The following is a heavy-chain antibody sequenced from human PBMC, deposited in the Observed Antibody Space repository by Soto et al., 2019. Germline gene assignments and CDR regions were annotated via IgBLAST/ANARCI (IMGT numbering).Heavy chain of an antibody. CDR3: ARQPTSTVTYDY. V-gene: IGHV4-59*08. J-gene: IGHJ4*02. CDR2: VYYTGST. Sequence: SETLSLTCTVSGGSISNFYWSWIRQPPGKGLEWIGYVYYTGSTSYNPSLKRRVTFSADSSRGQFSLRLNSVTAADTAVYYCARQPTSTVTYDYWGQGTLVTVSS. D-gene: IGHD4-17*01. CDR1: GGSISNFY.